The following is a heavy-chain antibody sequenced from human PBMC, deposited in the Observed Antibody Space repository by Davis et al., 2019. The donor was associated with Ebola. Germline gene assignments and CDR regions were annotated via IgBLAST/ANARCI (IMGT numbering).Heavy chain of an antibody. V-gene: IGHV4-30-2*01. CDR2: IYYSGTT. CDR1: GGSISSGGYS. J-gene: IGHJ4*02. D-gene: IGHD4-23*01. CDR3: ARVDGGDFDS. Sequence: MPSETLSLTCAVSGGSISSGGYSWSWIRQPPGKGLEWIGYIYYSGTTYYNPSLKSRVTMSADRPKNQFSLNLSSVTAADTAVYYCARVDGGDFDSWGQGTLVTVSS.